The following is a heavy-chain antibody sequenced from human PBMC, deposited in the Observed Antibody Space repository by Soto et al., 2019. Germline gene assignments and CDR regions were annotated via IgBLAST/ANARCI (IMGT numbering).Heavy chain of an antibody. V-gene: IGHV1-3*01. CDR2: INAGNGNT. J-gene: IGHJ4*02. D-gene: IGHD3-22*01. Sequence: GASVKVSCKASGYTFTSYAMHWVRQAPGQRLEWMGWINAGNGNTKYSQKFQGRVTIIRDTSASTAYMELSSLRSEDTAVYYCARWDSSGYYPPFDYWGRGTLVTVSS. CDR1: GYTFTSYA. CDR3: ARWDSSGYYPPFDY.